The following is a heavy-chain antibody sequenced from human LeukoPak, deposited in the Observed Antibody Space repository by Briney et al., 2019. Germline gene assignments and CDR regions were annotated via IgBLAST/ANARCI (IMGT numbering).Heavy chain of an antibody. V-gene: IGHV4-34*01. CDR1: GFTFSSYW. J-gene: IGHJ4*02. D-gene: IGHD6-19*01. CDR2: INHSGST. Sequence: GSLRLSCAASGFTFSSYWMGWVCQAPGKGLEWIGEINHSGSTNYNPSLKSRVTISVDTSKNQFSLKLSSVTAADTAVYYCASGPVRTGYSSGWYWNYWGQGTLVTVSS. CDR3: ASGPVRTGYSSGWYWNY.